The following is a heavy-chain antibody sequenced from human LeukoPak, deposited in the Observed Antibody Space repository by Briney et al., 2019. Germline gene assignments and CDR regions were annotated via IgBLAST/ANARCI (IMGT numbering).Heavy chain of an antibody. Sequence: SETLSLTGTVSGGSISSGSYYWSWIRQPAGKGLEWIGRIYTSGSTNYNPSLKSRVTISVDTSKNQFSLKLSSVTAADTALYYCARANYYDNSGYSRGAFDIWGQGTMVTVSS. CDR3: ARANYYDNSGYSRGAFDI. CDR1: GGSISSGSYY. CDR2: IYTSGST. V-gene: IGHV4-61*02. J-gene: IGHJ3*02. D-gene: IGHD3-22*01.